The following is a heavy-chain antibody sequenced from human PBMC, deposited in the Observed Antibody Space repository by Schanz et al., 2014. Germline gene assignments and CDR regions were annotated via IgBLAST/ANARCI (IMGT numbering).Heavy chain of an antibody. CDR2: INWNGGST. J-gene: IGHJ4*02. D-gene: IGHD6-13*01. CDR3: ARDSGSSSWYPSDY. Sequence: VQLVESGGGVVQPGRSLRLSCVTSGFTFSGYGMHWARQAPGNGLEWVSAINWNGGSTGYADSVKGRFTISRDNAKNSLYLQMNSLRAEDTALYYCARDSGSSSWYPSDYWGQGTLVTVSS. CDR1: GFTFSGYG. V-gene: IGHV3-20*04.